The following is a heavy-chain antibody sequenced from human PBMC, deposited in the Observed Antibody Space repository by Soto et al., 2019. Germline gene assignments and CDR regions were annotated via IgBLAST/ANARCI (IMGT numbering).Heavy chain of an antibody. CDR2: ISYDGSNK. V-gene: IGHV3-30-3*01. Sequence: QVQLVESGGGVVQPGRSLRLSCAASGFTFSSYAMHWVRQAPGKGLEWVAVISYDGSNKYYADSVKGRFTISRDNSKNTLYLQMNSLRAEDTAVYHCARDDTAAAVDYYYYGMDVWGQGTTVTVSS. J-gene: IGHJ6*02. D-gene: IGHD6-13*01. CDR1: GFTFSSYA. CDR3: ARDDTAAAVDYYYYGMDV.